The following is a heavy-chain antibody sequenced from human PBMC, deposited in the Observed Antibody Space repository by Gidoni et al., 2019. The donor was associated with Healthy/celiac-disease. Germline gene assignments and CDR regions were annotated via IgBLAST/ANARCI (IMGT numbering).Heavy chain of an antibody. Sequence: QLQLQESGPGLVKPSETLSLTCTVSGGSISSSSYYWGWIRQPPGKGLEWIGSIYYSGSTYYNPSLKSRVTISVDTSKNQFSLKLSSVTAADTAVYYCARADYDILTGIRYGMDVWGQGTTVTVSS. J-gene: IGHJ6*02. D-gene: IGHD3-9*01. CDR3: ARADYDILTGIRYGMDV. CDR2: IYYSGST. CDR1: GGSISSSSYY. V-gene: IGHV4-39*01.